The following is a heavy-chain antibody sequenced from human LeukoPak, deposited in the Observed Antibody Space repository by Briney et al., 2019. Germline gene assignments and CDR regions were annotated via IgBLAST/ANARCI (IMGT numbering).Heavy chain of an antibody. Sequence: ASVTVSCTASGYTFTSYGISWVRQAPGQGLEWMGWISAYNGNTNYAQKLQGRVTMTTDTSTSTAYMELRSLRSDDTAVYYCARDSPIYDSSGYYYVSPDAFDIWGQGTMVTVSS. CDR1: GYTFTSYG. CDR2: ISAYNGNT. V-gene: IGHV1-18*01. CDR3: ARDSPIYDSSGYYYVSPDAFDI. D-gene: IGHD3-22*01. J-gene: IGHJ3*02.